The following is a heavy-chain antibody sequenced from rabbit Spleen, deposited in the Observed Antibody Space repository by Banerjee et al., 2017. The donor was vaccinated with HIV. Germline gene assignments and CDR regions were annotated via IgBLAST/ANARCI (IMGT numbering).Heavy chain of an antibody. J-gene: IGHJ4*01. D-gene: IGHD4-1*01. Sequence: QEQLEESGGDLVKPGASLTLTCTASGFSFSSRYYMCWVRQAPGKGLEWIACIYAGSSGSTYYASWAKGRFTISKTSSTTVTLQMTSLTAADTATYFCARETSSGWGVVSFYFNLWGPGTLVTVS. CDR1: GFSFSSRYY. CDR3: ARETSSGWGVVSFYFNL. V-gene: IGHV1S45*01. CDR2: IYAGSSGST.